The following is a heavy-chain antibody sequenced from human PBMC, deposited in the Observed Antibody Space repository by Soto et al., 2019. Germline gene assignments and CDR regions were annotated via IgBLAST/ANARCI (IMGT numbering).Heavy chain of an antibody. CDR3: DRALGTMVRGGNWFDT. D-gene: IGHD3-10*01. J-gene: IGHJ5*02. CDR1: GGSISSGGYS. V-gene: IGHV4-30-2*01. Sequence: SETLSLTCAVSGGSISSGGYSWSWIRQPPGKGLEWIGYIYHSGSTYYNPSLKSRVTISVDRSKNQFSLKLSSVTAADTAVYYCDRALGTMVRGGNWFDTWGQGTLVTVSS. CDR2: IYHSGST.